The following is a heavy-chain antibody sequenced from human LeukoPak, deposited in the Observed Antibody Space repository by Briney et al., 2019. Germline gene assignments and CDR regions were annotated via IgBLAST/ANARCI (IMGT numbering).Heavy chain of an antibody. CDR1: GFTFINYD. D-gene: IGHD3-3*01. J-gene: IGHJ6*02. CDR3: ARDPTIFGVVRTYYYYYGMDV. Sequence: GGSLRLSCAASGFTFINYDMNWVRQAPGKGLEWVSYISNTGSTIYYADSVKGRFTISRDNAKNSLYLQMNSLRAEDTAVYYCARDPTIFGVVRTYYYYYGMDVWGQGTTVTVSS. CDR2: ISNTGSTI. V-gene: IGHV3-48*03.